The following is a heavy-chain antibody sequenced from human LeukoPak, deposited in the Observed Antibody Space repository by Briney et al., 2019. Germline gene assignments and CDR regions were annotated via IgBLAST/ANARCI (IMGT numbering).Heavy chain of an antibody. CDR2: INGNGGST. CDR3: ARRAGAYSHPYDY. V-gene: IGHV3-23*01. D-gene: IGHD4/OR15-4a*01. J-gene: IGHJ4*02. Sequence: GGSLRLSCAASGFTFSSYSMKWVRQAPGKGLEWVSGINGNGGSTNYADSMKGRFTISRDNSKNTLYLQMNSLRAEDTAVYYCARRAGAYSHPYDYWGQGTLVTVSS. CDR1: GFTFSSYS.